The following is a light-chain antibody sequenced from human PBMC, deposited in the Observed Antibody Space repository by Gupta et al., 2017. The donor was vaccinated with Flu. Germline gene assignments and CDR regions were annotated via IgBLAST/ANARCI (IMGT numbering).Light chain of an antibody. V-gene: IGKV3-15*01. CDR2: GAS. J-gene: IGKJ1*01. CDR1: QSVSSN. Sequence: EIVMTQSPATVSVSPGERATLSCRASQSVSSNLAWYQQKPGQAPRLLIYGASTRATGIPARFSGSESGTEFTLTISSLQSEDFAVYYCQQYNNWPRTFGQGTKVEIK. CDR3: QQYNNWPRT.